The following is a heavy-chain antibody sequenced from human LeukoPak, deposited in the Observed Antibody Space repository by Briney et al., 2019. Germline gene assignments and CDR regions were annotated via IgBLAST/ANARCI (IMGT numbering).Heavy chain of an antibody. Sequence: PGGSLRLSCAASGFTFSSYGMHWVRQAPGKEREWVALIWYDGSNKYYADSVKGRFTISRDNSKNNLYLQMNSLRAEDTAVYYCAASVRFFDWLPDYWGQGTLVTVSS. D-gene: IGHD3-9*01. CDR3: AASVRFFDWLPDY. CDR1: GFTFSSYG. V-gene: IGHV3-33*01. CDR2: IWYDGSNK. J-gene: IGHJ4*02.